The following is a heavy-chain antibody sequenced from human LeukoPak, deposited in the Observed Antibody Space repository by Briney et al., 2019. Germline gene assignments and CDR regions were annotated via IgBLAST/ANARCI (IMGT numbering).Heavy chain of an antibody. CDR3: ARVTTNGYFEY. Sequence: GWSLTLSCPASGFTFSSYWMSWVRQAPGKVLEWVASIKFDESEKHYMDSVKGRFTISRDTAKNSLYLQMNSLRVEDTAVYFCARVTTNGYFEYWGQGSLVTVSP. CDR2: IKFDESEK. V-gene: IGHV3-7*04. CDR1: GFTFSSYW. D-gene: IGHD1-1*01. J-gene: IGHJ4*02.